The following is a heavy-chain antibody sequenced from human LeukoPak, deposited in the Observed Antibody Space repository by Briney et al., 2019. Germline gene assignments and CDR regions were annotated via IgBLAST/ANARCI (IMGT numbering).Heavy chain of an antibody. CDR2: IYYSGST. Sequence: SETLSLTCTVSGGSISSSSYYWGWIRQPPGKGLEWVGSIYYSGSTYYNPSLKSRVTISVDTSKNQFSLKLSSVTAADTAVYYCAITHRDYYDSSGYSPYWGQGTLVTVSS. CDR1: GGSISSSSYY. V-gene: IGHV4-39*01. CDR3: AITHRDYYDSSGYSPY. J-gene: IGHJ4*02. D-gene: IGHD3-22*01.